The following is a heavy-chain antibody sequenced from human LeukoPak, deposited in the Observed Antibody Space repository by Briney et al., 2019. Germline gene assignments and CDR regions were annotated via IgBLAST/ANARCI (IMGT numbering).Heavy chain of an antibody. Sequence: GGSLRLYCAASGFTFSSYEMNWVRQAPGKGLEWVSYISSSGSTIYYADSVKGRFTISRDNAKNSLYLQMNSLRAEDTAVYYCAAEIIYGSGSKIDYWGQGTLVTVSS. D-gene: IGHD3-10*01. CDR1: GFTFSSYE. CDR2: ISSSGSTI. J-gene: IGHJ4*02. CDR3: AAEIIYGSGSKIDY. V-gene: IGHV3-48*03.